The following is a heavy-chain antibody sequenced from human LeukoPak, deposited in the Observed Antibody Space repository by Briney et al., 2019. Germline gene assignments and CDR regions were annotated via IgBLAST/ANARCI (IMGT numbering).Heavy chain of an antibody. D-gene: IGHD2-15*01. CDR1: GYTFTSYY. CDR3: ARVSYCSGGSCYGLRY. V-gene: IGHV1-46*01. J-gene: IGHJ4*02. Sequence: GASVKVSCKESGYTFTSYYMHWVRQAPGQGLEWMGIINPSGGSTSYAQKFQGRVTMTRDTSTSTVYMELSSLRSEDTAVYYCARVSYCSGGSCYGLRYWGQGTLVTVSS. CDR2: INPSGGST.